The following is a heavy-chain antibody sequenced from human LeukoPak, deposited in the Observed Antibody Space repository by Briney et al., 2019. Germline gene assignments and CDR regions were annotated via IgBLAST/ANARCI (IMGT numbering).Heavy chain of an antibody. CDR1: GFTFSNYA. V-gene: IGHV3-23*01. CDR3: AKIPLSTGINDVFDI. D-gene: IGHD4-17*01. CDR2: ISGISGTT. Sequence: GGSLRLSCGASGFTFSNYAMSWVRQAPGKGLEWVSTISGISGTTYHADSVKGRFTISRDNSKNTLYLQMNSLRAEDTALYYCAKIPLSTGINDVFDIWGQGTMVTVSS. J-gene: IGHJ3*02.